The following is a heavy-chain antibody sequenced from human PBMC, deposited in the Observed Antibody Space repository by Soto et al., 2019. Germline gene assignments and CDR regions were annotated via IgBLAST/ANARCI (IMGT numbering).Heavy chain of an antibody. J-gene: IGHJ4*02. CDR3: ARDSSSSWIDY. CDR2: ISPYNGYT. Sequence: GASVKVSCKASGYTFTSYGLSWVRQAPGQGLEWMGWISPYNGYTNYAQKLQGRVTMTTDTSTSTAYMELRSLRSDDTAVYYCARDSSSSWIDYWGQGTLVTVSS. CDR1: GYTFTSYG. D-gene: IGHD6-6*01. V-gene: IGHV1-18*01.